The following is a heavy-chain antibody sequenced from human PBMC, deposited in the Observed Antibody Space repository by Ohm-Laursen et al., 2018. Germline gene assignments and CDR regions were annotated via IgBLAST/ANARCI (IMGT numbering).Heavy chain of an antibody. V-gene: IGHV3-30*18. CDR1: GFTFSRYG. CDR2: ISYDGSNK. Sequence: SLRLSCAASGFTFSRYGMHWVRQAPGKGLEWVAVISYDGSNKYYADSVKGRFTISRDNSKNTLYLQMNSLRAEDTAVYYCAKDSAYSGYFDYWGQGTLVTVSS. J-gene: IGHJ4*02. CDR3: AKDSAYSGYFDY. D-gene: IGHD1-26*01.